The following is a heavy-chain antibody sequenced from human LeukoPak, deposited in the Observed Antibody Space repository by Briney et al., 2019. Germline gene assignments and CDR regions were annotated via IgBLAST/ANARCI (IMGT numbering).Heavy chain of an antibody. CDR2: ISGGGGST. CDR3: ARDICSGGSCYVYAFDI. D-gene: IGHD2-15*01. V-gene: IGHV3-23*01. CDR1: GFTFSNHD. Sequence: GGSLRLSCAASGFTFSNHDMSWVRQAPGKGLEWVAGISGGGGSTHNADSVKGRFTISRDNSKNTLYLQMNSLRAEDTAVYYCARDICSGGSCYVYAFDIWGQGTMVTVSS. J-gene: IGHJ3*02.